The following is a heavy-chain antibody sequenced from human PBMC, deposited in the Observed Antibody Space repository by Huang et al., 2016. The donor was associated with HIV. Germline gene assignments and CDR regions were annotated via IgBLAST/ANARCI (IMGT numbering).Heavy chain of an antibody. CDR3: ARVSNIFGGDYYYLDV. Sequence: QVQLVQSASELKKPGASVKISCKASGYSFTKYAMTWVRQAPGQGLEWMGCITPFSRDPAYARDFAGRFVCSLDTSVSTAFLQISNLKAEDCGVYYCARVSNIFGGDYYYLDVWGRGTAVTVSS. J-gene: IGHJ6*03. V-gene: IGHV7-4-1*02. D-gene: IGHD3-3*02. CDR2: ITPFSRDP. CDR1: GYSFTKYA.